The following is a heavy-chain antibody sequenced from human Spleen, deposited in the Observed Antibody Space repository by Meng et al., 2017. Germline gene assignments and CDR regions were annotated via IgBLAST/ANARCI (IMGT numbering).Heavy chain of an antibody. V-gene: IGHV1-2*06. CDR1: GYTFTGFY. Sequence: QQVQSGDELNQPGASVNVSCKTYGYTFTGFYMHWVRQAPGQGLEWMGRINPSTGDTNYAQQFQGRVTLTRDTSIGTAYMELSRLRSDDTAVYYCARDLMGLRRRDYWGQGTLVTVSS. J-gene: IGHJ4*02. CDR3: ARDLMGLRRRDY. D-gene: IGHD5-24*01. CDR2: INPSTGDT.